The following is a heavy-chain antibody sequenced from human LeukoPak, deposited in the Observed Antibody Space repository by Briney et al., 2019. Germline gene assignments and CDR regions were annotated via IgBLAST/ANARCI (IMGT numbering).Heavy chain of an antibody. V-gene: IGHV4-59*08. CDR1: GGSISPYY. CDR2: IYYSGST. J-gene: IGHJ4*02. CDR3: ARQGVRGYDYPFDY. Sequence: PSETLSLTCTVSGGSISPYYWSWIRQPPGKGLEWIGYIYYSGSTNYNPSLKSRVTISVDTSKNQFSLKLSSVTAADTAVYYCARQGVRGYDYPFDYWGQGTLVTVSS. D-gene: IGHD5-12*01.